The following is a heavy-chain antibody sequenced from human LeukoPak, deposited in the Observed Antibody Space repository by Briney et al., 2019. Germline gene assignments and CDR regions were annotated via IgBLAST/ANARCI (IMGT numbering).Heavy chain of an antibody. CDR1: GVSISSSVYY. Sequence: SETLSLTCSVSGVSISSSVYYWGWVRQPPGKGLEWIGGIYYSGSTYYNPSLKSRVPISVDTPNYQFSLKLSSVTAADTAVYYCAGSFQAAAGTVFLDHWGQGTLVTVSS. CDR2: IYYSGST. J-gene: IGHJ4*02. D-gene: IGHD6-13*01. V-gene: IGHV4-39*01. CDR3: AGSFQAAAGTVFLDH.